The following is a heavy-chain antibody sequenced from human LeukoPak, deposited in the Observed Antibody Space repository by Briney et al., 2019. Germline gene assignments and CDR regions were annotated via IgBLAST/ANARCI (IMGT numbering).Heavy chain of an antibody. V-gene: IGHV1-69*06. CDR2: IIPIFGTA. CDR1: GGTFSSYA. J-gene: IGHJ5*02. Sequence: ASVKVSCKASGGTFSSYAISWVRQAPGQGLEWMGGIIPIFGTANYAQRFQGRVTITADKSTSTAYMELSSLRSEDTAVYYCAGGPLYNWNWFDPWGQGTLVTVSS. D-gene: IGHD1-20*01. CDR3: AGGPLYNWNWFDP.